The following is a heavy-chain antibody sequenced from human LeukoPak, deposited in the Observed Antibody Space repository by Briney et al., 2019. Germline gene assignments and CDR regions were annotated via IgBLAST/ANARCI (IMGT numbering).Heavy chain of an antibody. CDR2: ISSSGSTI. D-gene: IGHD6-6*01. Sequence: GGSLRLSCAASGFTFSSYEMNWVRQAPGKGLEWVSYISSSGSTIYYADSVKGRFTTSRDNAKNSLYLQMNSLRAEDTAVYYCARVQRGLAARGGVDYWGQGTLVTVSS. CDR1: GFTFSSYE. CDR3: ARVQRGLAARGGVDY. V-gene: IGHV3-48*03. J-gene: IGHJ4*02.